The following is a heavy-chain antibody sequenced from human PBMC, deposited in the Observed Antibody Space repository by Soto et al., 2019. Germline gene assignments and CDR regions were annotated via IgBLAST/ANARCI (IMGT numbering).Heavy chain of an antibody. V-gene: IGHV3-21*01. CDR2: ISSSSSYI. D-gene: IGHD5-12*01. Sequence: GGSLRLSCAASGFTFSSYSMNWVRQAPGKGLEWVSSISSSSSYIYYADSVKGRFTISRDNAKNSLYLQMNSLRAEDTAVYYCARGIGGYSGYANDYWGQGTLVTVSS. J-gene: IGHJ4*02. CDR3: ARGIGGYSGYANDY. CDR1: GFTFSSYS.